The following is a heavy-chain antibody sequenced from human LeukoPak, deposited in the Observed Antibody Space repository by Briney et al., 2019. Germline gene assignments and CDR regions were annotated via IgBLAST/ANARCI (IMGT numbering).Heavy chain of an antibody. CDR1: GFTFSSYS. CDR3: ARERGDGDARYFDL. J-gene: IGHJ2*01. Sequence: GGSLRLSCAVSGFTFSSYSMNWVRQAPGKGLEWVSSISSSSSYIYYADSVKGRFTISRDNAKNSLYLQMNSLRAEDTAVYYCARERGDGDARYFDLWGRGTLVTVSS. D-gene: IGHD4-17*01. V-gene: IGHV3-21*01. CDR2: ISSSSSYI.